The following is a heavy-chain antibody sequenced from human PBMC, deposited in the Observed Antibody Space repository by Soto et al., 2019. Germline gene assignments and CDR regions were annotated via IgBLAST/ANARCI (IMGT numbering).Heavy chain of an antibody. J-gene: IGHJ4*02. Sequence: PGESLKISCAASGFTFTSYAMSWVRQAPGKGLEWVSAISGSGGSTYYADSVKGRFTISRDNSKNTLYLQMNSLRAEDTAVYYCAKGPYLYFFDYWGQGTLVTVSS. V-gene: IGHV3-23*01. CDR3: AKGPYLYFFDY. D-gene: IGHD1-26*01. CDR2: ISGSGGST. CDR1: GFTFTSYA.